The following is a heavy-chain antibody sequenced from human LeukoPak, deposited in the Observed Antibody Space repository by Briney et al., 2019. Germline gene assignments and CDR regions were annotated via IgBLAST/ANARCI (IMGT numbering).Heavy chain of an antibody. Sequence: GGSLRLSCEASGYTFKTYAMSWVRQAPGKGLEWVSSISTSGATTYYADSVRGRFTISRDNSKNTLFQPVNTLYLQLNNLRVEDTAVYYCAKGTAVAGTFYYYMDVWGKGTTVTVSS. V-gene: IGHV3-23*01. CDR1: GYTFKTYA. D-gene: IGHD6-19*01. CDR3: AKGTAVAGTFYYYMDV. CDR2: ISTSGATT. J-gene: IGHJ6*03.